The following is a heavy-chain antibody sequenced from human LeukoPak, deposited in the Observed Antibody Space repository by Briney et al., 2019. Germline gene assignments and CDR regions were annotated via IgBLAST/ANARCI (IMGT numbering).Heavy chain of an antibody. CDR2: ISSSSSHI. J-gene: IGHJ4*02. Sequence: PGGSLRLSCAASAFTFSSYEMNWVRQAPGKGLEWVSSISSSSSHIYYADSVRGRFTISRDNARNSLYLQMNSLRAEDTAVYYCAREGEQLAFDYWGQGTLVTVSS. V-gene: IGHV3-21*01. D-gene: IGHD6-6*01. CDR1: AFTFSSYE. CDR3: AREGEQLAFDY.